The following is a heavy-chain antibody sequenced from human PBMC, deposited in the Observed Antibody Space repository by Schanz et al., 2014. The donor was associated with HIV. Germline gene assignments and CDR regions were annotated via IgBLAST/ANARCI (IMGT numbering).Heavy chain of an antibody. CDR1: DYLFSRYG. J-gene: IGHJ1*01. CDR3: ARGNLAWCGGGSCYTRFQFFQV. D-gene: IGHD2-15*01. V-gene: IGHV1-69*13. CDR2: IIPVFGTT. Sequence: QVQLVQSGAEVKRPGASVKVSCKASDYLFSRYGISWVRQAPGQGLEWMGWIIPVFGTTDYAQKFQGTVTITADESTSTAYMELSSLRSEDTAVYYCARGNLAWCGGGSCYTRFQFFQVWGQGTLITVSS.